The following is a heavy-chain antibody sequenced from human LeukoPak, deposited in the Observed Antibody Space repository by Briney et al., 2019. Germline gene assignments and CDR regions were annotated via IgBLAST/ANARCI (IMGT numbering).Heavy chain of an antibody. D-gene: IGHD3-10*01. CDR1: GGTFSSYA. CDR3: ARDQEYGSGSYDY. CDR2: IIPIFGTA. V-gene: IGHV1-69*13. Sequence: ASVKVSCKASGGTFSSYAISWVRQAPGQGLEWMGGIIPIFGTANYAQKSQGRVTITADESTSTAYMELSSLRSEDTAVYYCARDQEYGSGSYDYWGQGTLVTVSS. J-gene: IGHJ4*02.